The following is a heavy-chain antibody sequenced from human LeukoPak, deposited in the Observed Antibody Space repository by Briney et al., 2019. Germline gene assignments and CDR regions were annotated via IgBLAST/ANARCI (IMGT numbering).Heavy chain of an antibody. V-gene: IGHV3-9*03. Sequence: PGGSLRLSCAASGFTFDDYAMHWVRQAPGKGLEWVSGISWNSGSIGYADSVKGRFTISRDNAKNSLYLQMNSLRAEDMALYYCARATQYDSSGFAFDIWGQGTMVTVSS. CDR3: ARATQYDSSGFAFDI. CDR1: GFTFDDYA. J-gene: IGHJ3*02. D-gene: IGHD3-22*01. CDR2: ISWNSGSI.